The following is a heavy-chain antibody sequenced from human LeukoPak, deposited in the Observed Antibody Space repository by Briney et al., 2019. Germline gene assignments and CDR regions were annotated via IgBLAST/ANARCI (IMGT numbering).Heavy chain of an antibody. J-gene: IGHJ4*02. CDR3: ARDPSGYFNY. CDR2: IYYSGST. V-gene: IGHV4-61*01. Sequence: SETLSLTCSVSGGSVSSGNYYWSWIRQPPGKGLEWIGYIYYSGSTHYNPSLKSRVTISVDTSKNQFSLKLSSVTAADTAVYYCARDPSGYFNYWGQGTLATVSS. CDR1: GGSVSSGNYY. D-gene: IGHD3-22*01.